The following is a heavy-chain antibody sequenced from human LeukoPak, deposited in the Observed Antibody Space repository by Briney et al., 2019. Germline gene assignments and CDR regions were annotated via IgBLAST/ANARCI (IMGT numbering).Heavy chain of an antibody. Sequence: GGSLRLSCAASGFTFSSYWMHWARQAPGKGLVWVSRINSDGSSTSYADSVKGRFTISRDNAKNTLYLQMNSLRAEDTAVYYCARYGSGWPFDYWGQGTLVTVSS. CDR2: INSDGSST. D-gene: IGHD6-19*01. CDR3: ARYGSGWPFDY. CDR1: GFTFSSYW. J-gene: IGHJ4*02. V-gene: IGHV3-74*01.